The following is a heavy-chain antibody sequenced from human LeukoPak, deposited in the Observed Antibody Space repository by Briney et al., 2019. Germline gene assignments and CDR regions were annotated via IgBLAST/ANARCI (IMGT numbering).Heavy chain of an antibody. Sequence: GGSLRLSCAASGFTFSDYYMSWIRQAPGKGLEWVSYISSSSSYTNYADSVKGRFTISRDNAKNSLFLQTNSLRAEDTAVYYCATDAPYYYDNSGYFDYWGQGTLVTVSS. J-gene: IGHJ4*02. CDR1: GFTFSDYY. V-gene: IGHV3-11*06. CDR2: ISSSSSYT. D-gene: IGHD3-22*01. CDR3: ATDAPYYYDNSGYFDY.